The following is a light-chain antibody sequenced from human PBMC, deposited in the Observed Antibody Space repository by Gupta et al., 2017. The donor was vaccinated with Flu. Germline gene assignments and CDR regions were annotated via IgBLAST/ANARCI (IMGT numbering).Light chain of an antibody. V-gene: IGLV2-8*01. CDR3: SSYAGSYNLI. CDR2: GIS. J-gene: IGLJ2*01. Sequence: QSALTQPPSASVSPGQSVTISCTGHSRNIGTYNDGSWYQQHPRKPPKLMTDGISKRPSGVPDRFSGSTSGKTASLTVSGLQAEDEADYYCSSYAGSYNLIFGGGTKLTVL. CDR1: SRNIGTYND.